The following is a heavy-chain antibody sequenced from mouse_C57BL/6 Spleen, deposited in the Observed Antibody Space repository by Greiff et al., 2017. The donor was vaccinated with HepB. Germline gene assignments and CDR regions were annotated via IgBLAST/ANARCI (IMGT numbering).Heavy chain of an antibody. Sequence: VQLQQSGAELVMPGASVKLSCKASGYTFTSYWMHWVKQRPGQGLEWIGEIDPSDSYTNYNQKFKGKSTLTVDKSSSTAYMQLSSLTSEDSAVYYCARGSMITTRYYFDYWGQGTTLTVSS. CDR1: GYTFTSYW. D-gene: IGHD2-4*01. CDR3: ARGSMITTRYYFDY. V-gene: IGHV1-69*01. CDR2: IDPSDSYT. J-gene: IGHJ2*01.